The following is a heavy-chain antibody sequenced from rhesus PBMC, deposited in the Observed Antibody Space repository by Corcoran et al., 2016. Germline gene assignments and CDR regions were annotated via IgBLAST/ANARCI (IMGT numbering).Heavy chain of an antibody. CDR2: IYGSGGGT. D-gene: IGHD2-8*01. CDR1: GGSISDDYY. V-gene: IGHV4-106*01. J-gene: IGHJ4*01. Sequence: QVQLQESGPGLVKPSETLSLTCAVSGGSISDDYYWSWIRQPPGKGLEWLGYIYGSGGGTNYNPSLKKRGTISIDTSKNQVALKLSSVTAADTAVYYCARRPGYCSGGVCYALYYFDYWGQGVLVTVSS. CDR3: ARRPGYCSGGVCYALYYFDY.